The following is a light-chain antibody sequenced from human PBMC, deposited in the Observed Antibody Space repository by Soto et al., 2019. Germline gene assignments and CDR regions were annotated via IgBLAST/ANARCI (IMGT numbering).Light chain of an antibody. J-gene: IGKJ1*01. CDR2: GAN. CDR3: QQNYGTPGT. V-gene: IGKV1-39*01. Sequence: DSQLTQSPSSLSASVGDRITITCRSSQSISRYLNWYQQRLGTAPKVLIFGANSLQSGVPSRFSGSGSGTEFTLTISSLQPEDFATYYCQQNYGTPGTFGQGTKV. CDR1: QSISRY.